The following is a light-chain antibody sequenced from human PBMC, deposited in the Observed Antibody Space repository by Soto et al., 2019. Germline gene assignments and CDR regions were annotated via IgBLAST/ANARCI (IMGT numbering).Light chain of an antibody. CDR3: QQYASSPYN. CDR1: QSVSSSY. Sequence: DIVLTQSPGTLSLSPGEKVTLSCRASQSVSSSYFAWYQQKPGQSPRLLIYGASSRATGNPDRFSGSESGTDFTFTISRLEPEDFAVYYCQQYASSPYNFGQGTTLEIK. V-gene: IGKV3-20*01. CDR2: GAS. J-gene: IGKJ2*01.